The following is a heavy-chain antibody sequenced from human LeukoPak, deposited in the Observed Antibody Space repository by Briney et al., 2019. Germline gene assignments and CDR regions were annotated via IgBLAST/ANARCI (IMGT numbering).Heavy chain of an antibody. D-gene: IGHD2-2*01. J-gene: IGHJ4*02. CDR3: ARYYCSSTSCYGGSINYFDY. V-gene: IGHV1-69*04. CDR2: IIPILGIA. CDR1: GGTFSSYA. Sequence: GSSVKVSCKASGGTFSSYAISWVRQAPGQGLEWMGRIIPILGIANYAQKFQGRVTITADKSTSTAYMELSSLRSEDTAVYYCARYYCSSTSCYGGSINYFDYWGQGTLVTVSS.